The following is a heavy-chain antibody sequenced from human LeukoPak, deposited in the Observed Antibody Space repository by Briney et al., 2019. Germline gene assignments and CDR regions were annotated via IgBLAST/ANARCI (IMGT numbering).Heavy chain of an antibody. Sequence: SETLSLTCTVSGGSISSYYWSWIRQPPGKGLEWIGYIYYSGSTNYNPSLKSRVTISVDTSKNQFSLKLSSVTAADTAVYYCARSSYYYDSKGLDYWGQGTLVAVSS. CDR1: GGSISSYY. D-gene: IGHD3-22*01. J-gene: IGHJ4*02. CDR3: ARSSYYYDSKGLDY. V-gene: IGHV4-59*08. CDR2: IYYSGST.